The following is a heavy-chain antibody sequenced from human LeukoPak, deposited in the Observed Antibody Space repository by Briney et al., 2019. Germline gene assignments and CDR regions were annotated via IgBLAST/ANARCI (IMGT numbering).Heavy chain of an antibody. V-gene: IGHV3-48*03. CDR3: GGPPNLNY. CDR2: ISSSGSTT. J-gene: IGHJ4*02. Sequence: GGSLRLSCTVFGPISTSLSIECDSQAPGKGLEWVSYISSSGSTTYYADSVKGRFTISRDNAKNSLYLQMHSLRVEATAVYYCGGPPNLNYWGQGTLVTVSS. CDR1: GPISTSLS. D-gene: IGHD3-9*01.